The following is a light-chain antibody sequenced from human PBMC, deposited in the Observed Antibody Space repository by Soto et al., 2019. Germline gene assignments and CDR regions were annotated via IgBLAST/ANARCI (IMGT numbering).Light chain of an antibody. J-gene: IGKJ1*01. CDR1: QSIGTS. CDR3: QQGYNNFWT. V-gene: IGKV1-39*01. Sequence: DIQMTQSPSSLSASVGDIFTVTCRASQSIGTSLNWYQQKAGKAPRVLVSAASRLQSGVPSRFSGSGSGTHFTLTISSLQPEDSATYYCQQGYNNFWTFGQGTKVDIK. CDR2: AAS.